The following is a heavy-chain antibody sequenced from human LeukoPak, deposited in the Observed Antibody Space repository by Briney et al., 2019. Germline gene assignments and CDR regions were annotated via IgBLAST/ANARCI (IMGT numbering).Heavy chain of an antibody. Sequence: GASVKVSCKASGGTFSSYAISWVRQAPGQGLEWMGGIIPIFGTANYAQKFQGRVTITADKSTSTAYMELSSLRSEDTAVYYCARGNLSGRDSTGDLVVYFDYWGQGTLVTVSS. CDR3: ARGNLSGRDSTGDLVVYFDY. J-gene: IGHJ4*02. CDR1: GGTFSSYA. V-gene: IGHV1-69*06. CDR2: IIPIFGTA. D-gene: IGHD2-21*01.